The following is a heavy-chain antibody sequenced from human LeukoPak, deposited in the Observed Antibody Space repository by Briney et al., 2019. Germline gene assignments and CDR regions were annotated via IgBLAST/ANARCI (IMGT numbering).Heavy chain of an antibody. CDR2: ISSSGSYT. J-gene: IGHJ4*02. V-gene: IGHV3-11*05. CDR1: GFTFSNYN. D-gene: IGHD2-15*01. Sequence: GGSLRLSCAASGFTFSNYNLSWIRKAQGKGLGRVSFISSSGSYTMSAGSVKGRFTISRDNAKNSLYLQMNSLRAEDTAVYYCARGSRVIDYWGQGTLVTVSS. CDR3: ARGSRVIDY.